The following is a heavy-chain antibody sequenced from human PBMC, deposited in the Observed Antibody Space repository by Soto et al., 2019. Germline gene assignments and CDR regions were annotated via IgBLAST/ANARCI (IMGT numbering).Heavy chain of an antibody. CDR3: TRYLVGYCSSTSCPEYYYMDV. D-gene: IGHD2-2*01. Sequence: EVQLVESGGGLVQPGRSLRLSCTASGFTFGDYAMSWFRQAPGKGLEWVGFIRSKAYGATTEYAASVKGRFTISRDDSKSIAYLQMNSLKTEDTAVYYCTRYLVGYCSSTSCPEYYYMDVWGKGTTVTVSS. V-gene: IGHV3-49*03. J-gene: IGHJ6*03. CDR1: GFTFGDYA. CDR2: IRSKAYGATT.